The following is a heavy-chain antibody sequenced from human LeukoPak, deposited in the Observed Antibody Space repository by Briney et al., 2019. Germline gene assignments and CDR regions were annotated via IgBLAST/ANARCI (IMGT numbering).Heavy chain of an antibody. CDR2: IIPFFGTA. Sequence: ASVKVSCKASGGTFSSYAISWVRQAAGQGLEGMGGIIPFFGTANYAQKFQGRVTITADKSTSTAYMELSSLRSEDTAVYYCAALPPGYCSGGSCSIGGNWFDPWGQGTLVTVSS. CDR1: GGTFSSYA. D-gene: IGHD2-15*01. V-gene: IGHV1-69*06. J-gene: IGHJ5*02. CDR3: AALPPGYCSGGSCSIGGNWFDP.